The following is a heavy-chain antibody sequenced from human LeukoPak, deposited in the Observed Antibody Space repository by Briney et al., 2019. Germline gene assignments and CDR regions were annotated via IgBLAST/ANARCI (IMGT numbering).Heavy chain of an antibody. Sequence: SETLSLTCTVSGGSISSYYWNWIRQPPGKGLEWIGYIYYSGSTNYNPSLKSRVTISVDTSKNQFSLRLSSVTAADTAVYYCARAHGSGGDYFDYWGQGTLVTVSS. D-gene: IGHD6-25*01. CDR2: IYYSGST. CDR3: ARAHGSGGDYFDY. J-gene: IGHJ4*02. V-gene: IGHV4-59*01. CDR1: GGSISSYY.